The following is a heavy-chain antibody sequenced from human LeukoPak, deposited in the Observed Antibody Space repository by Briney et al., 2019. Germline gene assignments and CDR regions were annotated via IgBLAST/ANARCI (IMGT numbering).Heavy chain of an antibody. V-gene: IGHV4-34*08. D-gene: IGHD3-22*01. CDR3: AIILMRGRDTSMVTMIVVRAKSGAFDI. Sequence: SETLSLTCAVYGGIFSGYHWSWIRQPPGKGLEWIGEINHSGSTNYNPSLKSRVTISVDTSKNQFSLKLSSGTAAVTAVYYCAIILMRGRDTSMVTMIVVRAKSGAFDIWGQGTMVTVSS. CDR2: INHSGST. CDR1: GGIFSGYH. J-gene: IGHJ3*02.